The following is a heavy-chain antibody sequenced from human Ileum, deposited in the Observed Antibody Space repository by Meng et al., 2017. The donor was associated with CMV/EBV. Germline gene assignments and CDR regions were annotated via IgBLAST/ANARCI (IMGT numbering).Heavy chain of an antibody. J-gene: IGHJ6*02. V-gene: IGHV1-3*02. CDR2: SNAGNGNT. D-gene: IGHD3-22*01. Sequence: ASVKVSCKASGYTFTSYAMHWVRQAPGQRLEWMGWSNAGNGNTKYSQEFQGRVTITRDTSASTAYMELSSLRSEDTALYYCARGRYYDTNTYPTKYYYYYGMDVWGQGTTVTVSS. CDR1: GYTFTSYA. CDR3: ARGRYYDTNTYPTKYYYYYGMDV.